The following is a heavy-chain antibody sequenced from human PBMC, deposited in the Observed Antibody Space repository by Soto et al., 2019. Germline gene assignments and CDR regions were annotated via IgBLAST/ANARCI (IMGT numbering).Heavy chain of an antibody. V-gene: IGHV3-7*05. CDR1: GFTLSSYW. D-gene: IGHD6-13*01. CDR3: AREYGSSYSPRYYGMDV. CDR2: IKQDGSEK. J-gene: IGHJ6*02. Sequence: EVQLVESGGGLVQPGGSLRLSCAASGFTLSSYWMSWVRQAPGKGLEWVANIKQDGSEKYYVDYVKGQLTIARDTAKTSLYLKVTRLRAEDTAVYYCAREYGSSYSPRYYGMDVWGQGTTVTVSS.